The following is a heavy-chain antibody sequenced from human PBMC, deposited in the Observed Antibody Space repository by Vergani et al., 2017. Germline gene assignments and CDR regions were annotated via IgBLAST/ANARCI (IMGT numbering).Heavy chain of an antibody. V-gene: IGHV3-23*01. CDR1: GFTFSSYA. CDR3: AKDGTWSSIYYYYMDV. Sequence: EVQLLESGGGLVQPGGSLRLSCAASGFTFSSYAMSWVRQAPGKGLEWVSAISGSGGSTYYADSVKGRFTISRDNSKNTLYLQMNSLRAEDTAVYYCAKDGTWSSIYYYYMDVWGKGTTVTVSS. J-gene: IGHJ6*03. D-gene: IGHD6-19*01. CDR2: ISGSGGST.